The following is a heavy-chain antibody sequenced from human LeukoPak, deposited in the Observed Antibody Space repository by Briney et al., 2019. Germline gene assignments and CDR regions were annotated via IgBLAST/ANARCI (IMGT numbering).Heavy chain of an antibody. V-gene: IGHV5-51*01. CDR3: ARGGSSWYTYFDF. Sequence: GESLKISCKGSGYTFTSYWIGWVRQMPGKGLEWMGIIYPGDSDTRYSLSFQGQVTISADKSISTAYLQWSSLKASDTAMYYCARGGSSWYTYFDFWGQGTLVTVSS. CDR1: GYTFTSYW. J-gene: IGHJ4*02. CDR2: IYPGDSDT. D-gene: IGHD6-13*01.